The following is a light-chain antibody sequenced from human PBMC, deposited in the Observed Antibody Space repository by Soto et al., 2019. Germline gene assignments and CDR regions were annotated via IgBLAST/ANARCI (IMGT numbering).Light chain of an antibody. CDR1: QSVSSSY. V-gene: IGKV3-20*01. Sequence: EIVLTQSPGTLSSSPGERATLSCRASQSVSSSYLAWYQQKPGQAPRLLIYGASSRATGIPDRFSGSGSGTDFTLTISRLEPEDFAVYYCQQYGSSLVWTFGQGTKVDIK. CDR3: QQYGSSLVWT. CDR2: GAS. J-gene: IGKJ1*01.